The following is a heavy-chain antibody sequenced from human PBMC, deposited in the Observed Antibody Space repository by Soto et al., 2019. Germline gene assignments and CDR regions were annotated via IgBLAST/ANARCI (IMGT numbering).Heavy chain of an antibody. CDR1: GFTFSSYA. D-gene: IGHD3-9*01. CDR3: ARHILITILGYYYGMDV. CDR2: IIGSGGSA. V-gene: IGHV3-23*01. Sequence: EVRLLESGGGLVQPGGPLRLSCAASGFTFSSYAMSWVRQAPGKGLEWVSTIIGSGGSANYADSVKGRFTISRDSSKXXXXXXXXXLRADDTAVYYCARHILITILGYYYGMDVWGQGTTVTVSS. J-gene: IGHJ6*01.